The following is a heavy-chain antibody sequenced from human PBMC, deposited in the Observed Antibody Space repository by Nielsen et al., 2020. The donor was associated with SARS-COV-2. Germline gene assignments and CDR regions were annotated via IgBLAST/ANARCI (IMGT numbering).Heavy chain of an antibody. CDR3: ARDRPSGFKY. D-gene: IGHD5-12*01. Sequence: GEPLKISCAASGFTFSSYEMSWVRQAPGKGPEWVANIKQDGSEKYYVDSVKGRFTISRDNAKNSLYLQMNSLRAEDTAVYYCARDRPSGFKYWGQGTLVTVSS. CDR2: IKQDGSEK. J-gene: IGHJ4*02. V-gene: IGHV3-7*01. CDR1: GFTFSSYE.